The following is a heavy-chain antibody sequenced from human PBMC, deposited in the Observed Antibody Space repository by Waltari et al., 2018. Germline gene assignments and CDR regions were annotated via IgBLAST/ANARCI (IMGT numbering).Heavy chain of an antibody. CDR2: INHSGST. J-gene: IGHJ6*03. V-gene: IGHV4-34*01. Sequence: ETLSLTCAVYGGSFSGYYWSWIRQPPGKGLEWIGEINHSGSTNYNPSLKSRVTISVDTSKNQFSLKLSSVTAADTAVYYCARVKGNSSSGYYYYYYMDVWGKGTTVTVSS. CDR3: ARVKGNSSSGYYYYYYMDV. CDR1: GGSFSGYY. D-gene: IGHD6-13*01.